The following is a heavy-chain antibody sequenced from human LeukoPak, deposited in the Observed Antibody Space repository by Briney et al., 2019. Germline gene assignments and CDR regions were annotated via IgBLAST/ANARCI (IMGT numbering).Heavy chain of an antibody. CDR2: IYHSGDT. V-gene: IGHV4-59*08. CDR3: ARQKIEVFNWFDL. CDR1: GGSISSFY. Sequence: SETLSLTCTVSGGSISSFYWNWIRQPPGKGLEWIAYIYHSGDTRYNPSLKSRVTISVDTSKSQFSLKLSSVTAADTAVYYCARQKIEVFNWFDLWGQGTLVTVSS. J-gene: IGHJ5*02. D-gene: IGHD3-22*01.